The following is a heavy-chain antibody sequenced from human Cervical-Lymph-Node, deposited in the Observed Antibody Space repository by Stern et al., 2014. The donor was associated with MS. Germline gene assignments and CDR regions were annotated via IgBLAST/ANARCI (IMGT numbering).Heavy chain of an antibody. CDR3: AREVGARKRYNWFDP. Sequence: VQLVESGGGLIQPGGSLRLSCAASGFTVSSNYMSWVRQAPGKGLEWVSVIYSGGSTYYADSVKGRFTISRDNSKNTLYLQMYSLRAEDTAVYYCAREVGARKRYNWFDPWGQGTLVTVSS. J-gene: IGHJ5*02. D-gene: IGHD1-26*01. V-gene: IGHV3-53*01. CDR2: IYSGGST. CDR1: GFTVSSNY.